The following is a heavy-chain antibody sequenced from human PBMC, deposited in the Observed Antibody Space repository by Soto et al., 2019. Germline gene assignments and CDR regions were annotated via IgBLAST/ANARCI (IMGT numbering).Heavy chain of an antibody. CDR1: GYTFTSYA. D-gene: IGHD3-10*01. V-gene: IGHV1-3*01. J-gene: IGHJ4*02. Sequence: QVQLVQSGAEVKKPGASVKVSCKASGYTFTSYAMHWVRQAPGQRLEWMGWINAGNGNTKYSQKFQGRVTITRDTSASTAYMELSSVRSEDTAVYYCARDVVVRGVPYYFDYWGQGTLVTVSS. CDR3: ARDVVVRGVPYYFDY. CDR2: INAGNGNT.